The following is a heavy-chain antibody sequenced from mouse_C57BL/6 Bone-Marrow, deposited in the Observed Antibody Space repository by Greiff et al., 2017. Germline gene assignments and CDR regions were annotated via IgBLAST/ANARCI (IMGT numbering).Heavy chain of an antibody. CDR1: GFSLTSYG. V-gene: IGHV2-4*01. J-gene: IGHJ4*01. Sequence: QVQLQQSGPGLVQPSQSLSITCTVSGFSLTSYGVHWVRQPPGKGLEWLGVIWSGGSTDYNAAFISRLSISKDNSKSQVFFKMNSLQADDTAIYDCAKNGVTTPYAMDYWGQGTSVTVSS. CDR3: AKNGVTTPYAMDY. CDR2: IWSGGST. D-gene: IGHD2-5*01.